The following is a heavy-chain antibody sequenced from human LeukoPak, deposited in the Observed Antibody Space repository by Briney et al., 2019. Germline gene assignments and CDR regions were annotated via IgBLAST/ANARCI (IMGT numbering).Heavy chain of an antibody. Sequence: PVKVSCKASGYTFTSYYMHWVRQAPGQGLEWMGGIIPIFGTANYAQKFQGRVTITADKSTSTAYMELSSLRSEDTAVYYCARDLIAVAGTDYWGQGTLVTVSS. CDR1: GYTFTSYY. V-gene: IGHV1-69*06. D-gene: IGHD6-19*01. J-gene: IGHJ4*02. CDR3: ARDLIAVAGTDY. CDR2: IIPIFGTA.